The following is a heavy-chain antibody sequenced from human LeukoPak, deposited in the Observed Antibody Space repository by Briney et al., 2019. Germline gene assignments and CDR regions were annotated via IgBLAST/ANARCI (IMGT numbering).Heavy chain of an antibody. Sequence: ASVKVSCKASGYTFTSYAMHWVRQAPGQRLEWMGWINAGNGNTKYSQKFQGRVTITRDTSASAAYMELSSLRSEDTAVYYCARGGGSSIVDPWGQGTLVTVSS. V-gene: IGHV1-3*01. CDR1: GYTFTSYA. J-gene: IGHJ5*02. CDR2: INAGNGNT. CDR3: ARGGGSSIVDP. D-gene: IGHD2-2*01.